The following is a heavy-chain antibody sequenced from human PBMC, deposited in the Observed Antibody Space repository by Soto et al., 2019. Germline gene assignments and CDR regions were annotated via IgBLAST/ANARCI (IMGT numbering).Heavy chain of an antibody. D-gene: IGHD2-21*02. CDR2: IVVGSGNT. CDR1: GFTFTSSA. J-gene: IGHJ4*02. CDR3: AADPTYFGGDCYVD. Sequence: QMQLVQSGPEVKKPGTSVKVSCKASGFTFTSSAVQWVRQARGQRLEWIGWIVVGSGNTNYAQKFQERVTITRDMSTSTVYRELSSLRSEDTAVYYCAADPTYFGGDCYVDWGQGTLVTVSS. V-gene: IGHV1-58*01.